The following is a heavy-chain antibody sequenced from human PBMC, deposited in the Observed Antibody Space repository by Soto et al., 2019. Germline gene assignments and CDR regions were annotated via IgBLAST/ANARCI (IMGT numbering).Heavy chain of an antibody. CDR1: GFTFSDYY. J-gene: IGHJ6*02. CDR2: ISSSSSYT. D-gene: IGHD2-2*03. V-gene: IGHV3-11*05. CDR3: ARVFHPWMYYGMDV. Sequence: QVQLVESGGGLVKPGGSLRLSCAASGFTFSDYYMSWIRQAPGKGLEWVSYISSSSSYTNYADSVKGRFTISRDNAKNSLYLQMNSLRAEDTAVYYCARVFHPWMYYGMDVWGQGTTVTVSS.